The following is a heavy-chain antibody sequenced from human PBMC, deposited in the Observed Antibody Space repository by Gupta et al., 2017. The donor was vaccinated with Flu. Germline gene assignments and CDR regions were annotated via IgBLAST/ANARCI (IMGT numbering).Heavy chain of an antibody. J-gene: IGHJ6*02. D-gene: IGHD3-10*01. CDR3: AASTTSADLYYYYGLDV. V-gene: IGHV4-61*09. CDR2: IYTSGTT. Sequence: CTGLRQPAGKGLEWIGHIYTSGTTNYNPSLENRVTISRDTSKNHFSLSLSSVTAADTAVYYCAASTTSADLYYYYGLDVWGQGTTAAVSS.